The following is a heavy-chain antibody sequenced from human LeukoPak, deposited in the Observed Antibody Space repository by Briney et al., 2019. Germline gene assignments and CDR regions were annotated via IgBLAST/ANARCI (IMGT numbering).Heavy chain of an antibody. CDR1: GFSFRSYS. D-gene: IGHD3-9*01. Sequence: GGSLRLSCAASGFSFRSYSMNWVRQLPGKGLEWVSCITSSGTSTYFADSVKGRFSISRDNVKNSLYLQMDSLRAEDTAIYYCARGGAGLGRFFDWGQGTTVIVSS. CDR2: ITSSGTST. CDR3: ARGGAGLGRFFD. V-gene: IGHV3-21*01. J-gene: IGHJ6*02.